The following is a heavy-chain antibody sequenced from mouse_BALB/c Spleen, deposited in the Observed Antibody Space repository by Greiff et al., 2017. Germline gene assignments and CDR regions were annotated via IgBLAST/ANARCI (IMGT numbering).Heavy chain of an antibody. Sequence: DVKLVESGGGLVKPGGSLKLSCAASGFTFSSYAMSWVRQTPEKRLEWVASISSGGSTYYPDSVKGRFTISRDNARNILYLQMSSLRSEDTAMYYCARGSLTYYFDYWGQGTTLTVSS. J-gene: IGHJ2*01. D-gene: IGHD2-12*01. CDR3: ARGSLTYYFDY. V-gene: IGHV5-6-5*01. CDR2: ISSGGST. CDR1: GFTFSSYA.